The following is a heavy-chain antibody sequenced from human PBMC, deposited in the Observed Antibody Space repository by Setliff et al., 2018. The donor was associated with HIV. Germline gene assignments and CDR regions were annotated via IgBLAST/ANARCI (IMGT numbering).Heavy chain of an antibody. J-gene: IGHJ3*01. V-gene: IGHV5-51*01. CDR2: IYPGDSDT. Sequence: GESLKISCKTSGYNFRMYWIAWVRQMPGKGLEWMGIIYPGDSDTRYSPSFQGQVTISADKSISTAYLQWTSLRASDTAMYYCAKHMVRGAITGEAFDVWGQGTMVTVSS. CDR1: GYNFRMYW. CDR3: AKHMVRGAITGEAFDV. D-gene: IGHD3-10*01.